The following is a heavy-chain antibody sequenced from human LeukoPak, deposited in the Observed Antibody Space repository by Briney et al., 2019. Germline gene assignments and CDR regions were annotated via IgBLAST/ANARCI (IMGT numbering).Heavy chain of an antibody. J-gene: IGHJ6*02. CDR1: GGSISSDY. D-gene: IGHD3-10*01. V-gene: IGHV4-59*01. CDR3: ARDVSIRDYYYSMDV. Sequence: SETLSLTCTVSGGSISSDYWSWIRQPPGKGLEWIGYIYYSGSTSYNPSLKSRVTISVDTSKNQFSLRLSSVTAADTAMYYCARDVSIRDYYYSMDVWGQGTTVTVSS. CDR2: IYYSGST.